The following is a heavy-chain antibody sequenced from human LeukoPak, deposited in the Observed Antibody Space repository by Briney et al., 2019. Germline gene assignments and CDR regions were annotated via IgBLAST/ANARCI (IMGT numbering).Heavy chain of an antibody. D-gene: IGHD6-19*01. CDR2: IRKDAGKT. V-gene: IGHV3-30*02. CDR3: ARVRLGEISGWYIFDD. CDR1: GFTFGSYG. J-gene: IGHJ4*02. Sequence: PGGSLRLSCIASGFTFGSYGFHWVRQAPGKGLEWMAFIRKDAGKTYYADSVKGRFSISRDISKNTLYLQMNSLRVEDTAVYYCARVRLGEISGWYIFDDWGQGTLVTVSS.